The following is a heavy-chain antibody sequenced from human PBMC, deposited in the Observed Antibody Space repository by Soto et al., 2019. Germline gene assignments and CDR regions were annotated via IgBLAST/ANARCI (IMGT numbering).Heavy chain of an antibody. CDR1: GGSIGSGDYY. CDR3: ARADNTAMISLDY. Sequence: SETLSLTCPVSGGSIGSGDYYWSWIRQPPGKGLEWIGYIYYSGSTYYNPSLKSRVTISVDSSKNQFSLKLSSVTAADTAVYYCARADNTAMISLDYWGQGTLVTVSS. CDR2: IYYSGST. V-gene: IGHV4-30-4*01. J-gene: IGHJ4*02. D-gene: IGHD5-18*01.